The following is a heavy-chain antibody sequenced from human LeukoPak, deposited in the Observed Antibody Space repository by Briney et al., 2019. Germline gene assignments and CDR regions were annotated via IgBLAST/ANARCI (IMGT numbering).Heavy chain of an antibody. CDR3: AKDRCSNGVGCYYYYMDV. CDR1: GFTFSSYS. D-gene: IGHD2-8*01. Sequence: PGGSLRLSCAASGFTFSSYSMNWVRQAPGKGLEGVAYIQYDGSNEQYADSVKGRFSISRDSSKNILYLQMNSLRAEDTAVYYCAKDRCSNGVGCYYYYMDVWGKGTTVTISS. V-gene: IGHV3-30*02. J-gene: IGHJ6*03. CDR2: IQYDGSNE.